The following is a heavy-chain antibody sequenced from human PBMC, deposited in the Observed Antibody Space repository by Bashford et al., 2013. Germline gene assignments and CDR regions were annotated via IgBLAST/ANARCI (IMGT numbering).Heavy chain of an antibody. CDR1: GFTFNIAW. CDR3: TTDSFWGGGSGYFDY. D-gene: IGHD3-3*01. J-gene: IGHJ4*01. Sequence: GSLRLSCAASGFTFNIAWLSWVRQSPRKGLEWVGRIKRKIDGGTTDYAAPVKGRFTISRDDSKNTLYLQMNSLKNEDTAVYYCTTDSFWGGGSGYFDYWGQGALVTVSS. V-gene: IGHV3-15*01. CDR2: IKRKIDGGTT.